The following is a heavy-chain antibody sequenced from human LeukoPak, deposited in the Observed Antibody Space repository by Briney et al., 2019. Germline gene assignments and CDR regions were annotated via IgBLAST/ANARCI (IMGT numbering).Heavy chain of an antibody. V-gene: IGHV3-30-3*01. CDR1: GFMFGNHG. J-gene: IGHJ5*02. D-gene: IGHD6-6*01. CDR3: ARGSYSSSALLDP. CDR2: ISEDGSNK. Sequence: PGGSLRLPCEGSGFMFGNHGLIWVRQAPGKGLEWVALISEDGSNKYYVDSVKGRFTISRDNSKNTLYLQMNSLRAEDTAVYYCARGSYSSSALLDPWGQGTLVTVSS.